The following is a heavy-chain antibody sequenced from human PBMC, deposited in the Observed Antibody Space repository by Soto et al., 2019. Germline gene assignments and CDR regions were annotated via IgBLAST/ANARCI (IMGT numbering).Heavy chain of an antibody. CDR3: ARXTISLVVVPARDYGMDV. V-gene: IGHV4-39*01. J-gene: IGHJ6*02. CDR2: IYYSGNT. CDR1: SGSVSSTNYY. Sequence: PSETLSLTCTVSSGSVSSTNYYWGWIRQPPGKGLEWIGNIYYSGNTYYNPSLKSRVTISVDTSKNQFSLKLSSVTAADTAVYYCARXTISLVVVPARDYGMDVWGQGTTVTVSS. D-gene: IGHD2-2*01.